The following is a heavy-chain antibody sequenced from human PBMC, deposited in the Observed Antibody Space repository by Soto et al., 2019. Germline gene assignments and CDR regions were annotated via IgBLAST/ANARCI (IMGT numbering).Heavy chain of an antibody. D-gene: IGHD6-19*01. Sequence: ASVKVSCKASRYTFSTYAIHWVRQAPGQSLEWMRWINAGNGNTKCSQKFQGRVTITRDRSANTAYMELSSLRSEDTAVYYCARDGAVAGGINFDYWGQGTLVTVSS. CDR2: INAGNGNT. V-gene: IGHV1-3*01. CDR3: ARDGAVAGGINFDY. J-gene: IGHJ4*02. CDR1: RYTFSTYA.